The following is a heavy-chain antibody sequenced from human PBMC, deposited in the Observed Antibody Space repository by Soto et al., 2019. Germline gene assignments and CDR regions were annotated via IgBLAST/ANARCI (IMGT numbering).Heavy chain of an antibody. V-gene: IGHV1-18*01. J-gene: IGHJ4*02. D-gene: IGHD4-17*01. CDR2: ISAYNGNT. CDR3: ARDTPYRTTVTTFDY. Sequence: ASVKVSCKASGYTFTSYGISWVRQAPGQGLEWMGWISAYNGNTNYAQKLQGRVTMTTDTSTSTAYMELRSLRSDDTAVYYCARDTPYRTTVTTFDYWGQGTLLTVSS. CDR1: GYTFTSYG.